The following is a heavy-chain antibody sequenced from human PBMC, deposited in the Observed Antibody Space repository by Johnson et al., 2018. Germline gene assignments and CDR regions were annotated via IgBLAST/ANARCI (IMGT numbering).Heavy chain of an antibody. CDR2: IIPIFGTA. Sequence: QVQLVESGAEVKKPGSSVKVSCKASGGTFSSYAISWVRQAPGQGLEWMGGIIPIFGTANYAQKFQGRVTITADESTSTAYMELSSLRSEDTAVYYCAGALRDSGGFAQDDYCGMDVWGQGTTVTVSS. D-gene: IGHD3-22*01. J-gene: IGHJ6*02. CDR1: GGTFSSYA. CDR3: AGALRDSGGFAQDDYCGMDV. V-gene: IGHV1-69*01.